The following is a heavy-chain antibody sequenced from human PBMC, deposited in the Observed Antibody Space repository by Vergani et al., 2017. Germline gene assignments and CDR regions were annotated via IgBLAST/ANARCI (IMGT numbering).Heavy chain of an antibody. J-gene: IGHJ6*03. CDR2: IIPIFGTA. V-gene: IGHV1-69*12. CDR1: GGTFSSYA. CDR3: AGDGDIQRWGRDYYYYSMDV. Sequence: QVQLVQSGAEVKKPGSSVKVSCKASGGTFSSYAISWVRQAPGQGLEWMGGIIPIFGTANYAQKFQGRVTITAEESTSTAYMELSSLRSEDTAVYYCAGDGDIQRWGRDYYYYSMDVWGKGTTVTVSS. D-gene: IGHD5-18*01.